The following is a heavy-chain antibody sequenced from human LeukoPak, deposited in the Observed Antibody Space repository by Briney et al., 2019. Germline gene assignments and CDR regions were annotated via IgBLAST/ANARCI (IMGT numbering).Heavy chain of an antibody. V-gene: IGHV3-48*03. CDR3: ARGDPPYYYGRRLMDY. CDR1: GFPFSSYE. CDR2: ISSSGSTI. Sequence: GGSLRLSCAASGFPFSSYEMNWVRQAPGKGLEWVSYISSSGSTIYYADSVKGRFTISRDNAKNSPYLQMNSLRAEDTAVYYCARGDPPYYYGRRLMDYWGQGTLVTVSS. J-gene: IGHJ4*02. D-gene: IGHD3-10*01.